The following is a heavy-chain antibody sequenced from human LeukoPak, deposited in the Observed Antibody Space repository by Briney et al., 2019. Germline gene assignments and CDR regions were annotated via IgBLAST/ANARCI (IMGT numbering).Heavy chain of an antibody. V-gene: IGHV3-66*01. CDR3: ARGRVGPYPGTYY. Sequence: GGSLRLSCAASGFTFPNVWMIWVRQAPGMGLEWVSVIYSGGTTYYADSVKGRFTISRDNSKNTLYLQMNTLRVEDTAVYYCARGRVGPYPGTYYWGQGTLVTVSS. J-gene: IGHJ4*02. CDR2: IYSGGTT. CDR1: GFTFPNVW. D-gene: IGHD1-26*01.